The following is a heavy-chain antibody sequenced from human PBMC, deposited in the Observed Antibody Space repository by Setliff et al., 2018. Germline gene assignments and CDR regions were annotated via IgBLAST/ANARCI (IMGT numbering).Heavy chain of an antibody. D-gene: IGHD3-3*01. CDR1: GGSISSYY. CDR3: ARETHGGGKVVYYNFWSGYYTTPYYFDY. V-gene: IGHV4-4*07. CDR2: IYTSGST. Sequence: SETLSLTCTVSGGSISSYYWSWIRQPAGKGLGWIGRIYTSGSTNYNPSLKSRVTMSVDTSKNQFSLKLSSVTAADTAVYYCARETHGGGKVVYYNFWSGYYTTPYYFDYWGQGTLVTVSS. J-gene: IGHJ4*02.